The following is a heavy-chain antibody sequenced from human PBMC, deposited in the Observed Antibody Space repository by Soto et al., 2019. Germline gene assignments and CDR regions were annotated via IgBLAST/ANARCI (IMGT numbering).Heavy chain of an antibody. CDR1: GDTYTSYY. J-gene: IGHJ3*02. D-gene: IGHD6-19*01. CDR3: AREEKIAVAGKRSVFDT. CDR2: FNPRGGGT. Sequence: ASVKVPFKASGDTYTSYYIHWVRQAPGQGLGWMGTFNPRGGGTFYAQKFQGRVTMTGDTSTSTVYMELSSLRSEDTAVYYCAREEKIAVAGKRSVFDTWGQGTMVTVSS. V-gene: IGHV1-46*01.